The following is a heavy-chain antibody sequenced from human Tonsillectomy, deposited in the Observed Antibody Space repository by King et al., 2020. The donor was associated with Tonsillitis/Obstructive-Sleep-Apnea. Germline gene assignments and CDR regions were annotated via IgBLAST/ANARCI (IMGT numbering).Heavy chain of an antibody. V-gene: IGHV3-33*06. CDR2: ISYDSRNT. Sequence: VQLVESGGGVVQPGRSLRLSCTASGFDFNDYGMNWVRQAPGKGLEWVAVISYDSRNTEYAESVKGRCTITRDNSKNTVNLQINNLRAEDTAVYYCAKSEGHFSEPIDFWGQGTLVTVSS. D-gene: IGHD3-3*02. J-gene: IGHJ4*02. CDR1: GFDFNDYG. CDR3: AKSEGHFSEPIDF.